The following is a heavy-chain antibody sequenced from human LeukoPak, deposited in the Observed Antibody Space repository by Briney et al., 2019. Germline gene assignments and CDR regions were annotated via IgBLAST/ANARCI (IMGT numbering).Heavy chain of an antibody. D-gene: IGHD4/OR15-4a*01. V-gene: IGHV3-23*01. J-gene: IGHJ3*02. CDR1: GFTFSSYA. CDR3: ASPEGQPTVGATSAFEI. Sequence: PGGSLRLSCAASGFTFSSYAMRWVRQAPGKGLEWVSGINGNGGSTYYADSVKGRFTISRDNSKNTLYLQMNSLRAEDTAVYYCASPEGQPTVGATSAFEISGQKTMVTVSP. CDR2: INGNGGST.